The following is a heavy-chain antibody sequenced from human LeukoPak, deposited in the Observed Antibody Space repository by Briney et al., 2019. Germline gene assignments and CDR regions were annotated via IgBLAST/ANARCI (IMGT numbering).Heavy chain of an antibody. Sequence: ASVKVSCKASGGTFSSYAISWVRQAPGQGLEWMGWINPNSGGTNYAQKFQGRVTMTRDTSISTAYMELSRLRSDDTAVYYCARDGLYSSSTFGTYWGQGTLVTVSS. J-gene: IGHJ4*02. CDR3: ARDGLYSSSTFGTY. CDR1: GGTFSSYA. D-gene: IGHD6-6*01. V-gene: IGHV1-2*02. CDR2: INPNSGGT.